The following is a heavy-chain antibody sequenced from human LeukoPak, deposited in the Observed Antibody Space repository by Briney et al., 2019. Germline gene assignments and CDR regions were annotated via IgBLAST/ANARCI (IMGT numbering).Heavy chain of an antibody. CDR2: IYPGDSGT. CDR1: GYSFTSYW. CDR3: ARGARIAARPYYFDY. V-gene: IGHV5-51*01. J-gene: IGHJ4*02. Sequence: GESLKISCKGSGYSFTSYWIGWVRQMPGKGLEWMGIIYPGDSGTRYSPSFQGQVTISADKSISTAYLQWSSLKASDTAMYYCARGARIAARPYYFDYWGQGTLVTVSS. D-gene: IGHD6-6*01.